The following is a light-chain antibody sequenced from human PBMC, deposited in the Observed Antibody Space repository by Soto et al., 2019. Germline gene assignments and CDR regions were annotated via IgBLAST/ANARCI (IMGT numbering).Light chain of an antibody. CDR1: QSVGSK. Sequence: ETVITLSPATLSLSPGERATLSCRASQSVGSKLAWYQQKPGQAPRLLIYDTSTRATGIPARFSGSGSGTEFTLTISSLQSEDFAVYYCQQYNNWPPITFGQGTRLEIK. CDR2: DTS. V-gene: IGKV3-15*01. CDR3: QQYNNWPPIT. J-gene: IGKJ5*01.